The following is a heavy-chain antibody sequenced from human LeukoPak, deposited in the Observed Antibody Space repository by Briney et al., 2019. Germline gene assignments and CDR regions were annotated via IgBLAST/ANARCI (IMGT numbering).Heavy chain of an antibody. Sequence: GGSLRLSCAASGFTVSSNYMSWVRQAPGKGLEWVSVIYSGGSTYYADSVKGRFTISRDNAKNSLYLQMNSLRAEDTAVYYCARVGYATSGPTLDYWGQGTLVTVSS. CDR2: IYSGGST. CDR1: GFTVSSNY. D-gene: IGHD2-8*01. J-gene: IGHJ4*02. CDR3: ARVGYATSGPTLDY. V-gene: IGHV3-66*01.